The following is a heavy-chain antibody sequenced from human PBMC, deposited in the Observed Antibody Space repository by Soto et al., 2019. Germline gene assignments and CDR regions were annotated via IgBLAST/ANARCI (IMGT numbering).Heavy chain of an antibody. CDR3: AKALSYGMDV. CDR2: ISGNGDTT. Sequence: GGSLRLSCAASGFTLSNYAMSWVRQAPGKGLEWVSGISGNGDTTYYADSVKGRFTFSRDNSKNTLYLQMNSLRAEDTAVYYCAKALSYGMDVWGQGTTVTVSS. CDR1: GFTLSNYA. V-gene: IGHV3-23*01. J-gene: IGHJ6*02.